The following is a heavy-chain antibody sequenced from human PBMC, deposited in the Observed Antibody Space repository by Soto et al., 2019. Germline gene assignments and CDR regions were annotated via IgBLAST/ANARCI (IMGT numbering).Heavy chain of an antibody. D-gene: IGHD2-21*01. CDR1: GFTFTSSP. Sequence: SVKVSCKASGFTFTSSPVQRVRQARGQRLEWIGWIVVGSGNTNYAQKFQERVTINRDMSKTTAYMELSSLRSEDTAVYYCAADFIGLVWWLPVGGYDNYAMGVWGQWTRVTHSS. J-gene: IGHJ6*02. CDR3: AADFIGLVWWLPVGGYDNYAMGV. V-gene: IGHV1-58*01. CDR2: IVVGSGNT.